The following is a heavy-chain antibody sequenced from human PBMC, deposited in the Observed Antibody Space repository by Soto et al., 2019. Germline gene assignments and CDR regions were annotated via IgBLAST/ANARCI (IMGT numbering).Heavy chain of an antibody. CDR2: IYPGDSDT. CDR3: ARHKSHSGWYGTGIPRLFDY. Sequence: GESLKISCKGSGYSFTSYWIGWVRQMPGKGLEWMGIIYPGDSDTRYSPSFQGQVTISADKSISTAYLQWSSLKASDTAMYYCARHKSHSGWYGTGIPRLFDYRGQGTLVNVSS. J-gene: IGHJ4*02. V-gene: IGHV5-51*01. D-gene: IGHD6-19*01. CDR1: GYSFTSYW.